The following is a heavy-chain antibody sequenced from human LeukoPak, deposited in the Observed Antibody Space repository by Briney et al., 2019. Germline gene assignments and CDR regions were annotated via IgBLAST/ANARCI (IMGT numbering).Heavy chain of an antibody. V-gene: IGHV3-23*01. D-gene: IGHD2-2*02. CDR3: AKPISEGFEGVY. CDR2: IVGSGETT. J-gene: IGHJ4*02. CDR1: GFTFTTYA. Sequence: AGGSLRLSCVASGFTFTTYAMSWVRQAPGKELEWVSAIVGSGETTYYADSVKGRFTTSRDNTKHIVQQQMNTPRAEDTAIYYCAKPISEGFEGVYWGQGILVTVSS.